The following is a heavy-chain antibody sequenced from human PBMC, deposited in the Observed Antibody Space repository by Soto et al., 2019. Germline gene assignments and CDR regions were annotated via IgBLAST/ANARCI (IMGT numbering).Heavy chain of an antibody. CDR1: GFTFSSKW. J-gene: IGHJ3*01. CDR2: INQDATQK. CDR3: ARANAIDV. Sequence: GSLRLSCEASGFTFSSKWMTWVRQVSGKGLEWVANINQDATQKYYVDSVKGRFTISRDNAKNSLYLQINSLRVEDTAVYYCARANAIDVWGQGIMVTVSS. V-gene: IGHV3-7*01.